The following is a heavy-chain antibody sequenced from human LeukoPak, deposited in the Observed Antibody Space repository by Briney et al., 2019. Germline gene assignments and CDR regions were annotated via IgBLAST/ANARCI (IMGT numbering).Heavy chain of an antibody. CDR2: IYPGDSDT. D-gene: IGHD3-3*01. CDR1: GYSFTSYW. V-gene: IGHV5-51*01. CDR3: ARQYYDFWSGYYGGTRYYYYMDV. J-gene: IGHJ6*03. Sequence: GESLKISCKGSGYSFTSYWIGWVRQMPGKGLEWMGIIYPGDSDTRYSPSFQGQVTISADKSISTAYLQWSSLKASDTAMYYCARQYYDFWSGYYGGTRYYYYMDVWGKGTTVTVSS.